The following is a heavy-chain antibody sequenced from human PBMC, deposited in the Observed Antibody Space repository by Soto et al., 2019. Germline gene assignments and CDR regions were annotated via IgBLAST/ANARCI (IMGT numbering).Heavy chain of an antibody. D-gene: IGHD2-2*01. CDR3: ARETPLGYVDF. V-gene: IGHV4-34*01. CDR1: GGSFSAYY. Sequence: QVQLQQWGAGLLKPSETLSLTCAVYGGSFSAYYWSWIRQPPNKGLEWIGETNHRGSTTYNPSLETRVTISVATSNTHFSLNLSSVTAADTAVYYCARETPLGYVDFWGQGTLVTVSS. J-gene: IGHJ4*02. CDR2: TNHRGST.